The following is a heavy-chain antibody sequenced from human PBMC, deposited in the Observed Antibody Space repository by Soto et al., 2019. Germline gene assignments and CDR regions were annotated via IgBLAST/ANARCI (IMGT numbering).Heavy chain of an antibody. CDR3: ARGYIVVVPAEGTDYYYYYYGMDV. CDR1: GGSFSGYY. V-gene: IGHV4-34*01. CDR2: INHSGST. D-gene: IGHD2-2*01. Sequence: TLSLTCAVYGGSFSGYYWSWIRQPPGKGLEWIGEINHSGSTNYNPSLKSRVTISVDTSKNQFSLKLSSVTAADTAVYYCARGYIVVVPAEGTDYYYYYYGMDVWGQGTTVTVSS. J-gene: IGHJ6*02.